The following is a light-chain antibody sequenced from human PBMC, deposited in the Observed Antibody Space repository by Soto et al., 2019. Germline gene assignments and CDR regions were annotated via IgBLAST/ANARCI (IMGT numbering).Light chain of an antibody. CDR1: QSISRY. Sequence: DIQMTQSPSSLSASVGDRVTITCRASQSISRYLHWYQQKPGKAPKLLIYGASSLQSGVPSRFSGSGSGTDFTLTISSLQPEDFATYYCQQSYSTPPAFGQGTRLEIK. CDR2: GAS. CDR3: QQSYSTPPA. V-gene: IGKV1-39*01. J-gene: IGKJ5*01.